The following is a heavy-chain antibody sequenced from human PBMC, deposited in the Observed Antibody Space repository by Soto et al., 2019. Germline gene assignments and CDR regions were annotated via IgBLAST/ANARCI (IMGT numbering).Heavy chain of an antibody. CDR2: TNAGNGNT. D-gene: IGHD3-3*01. CDR3: ARATYYDFWSGPDPNWFDP. Sequence: ASVKVSCKASGYTFTSYAMHWVRLVPGQRLEWMGWTNAGNGNTKYSQKFQGRVTITRDTSASTAYMELSSLRSEDTAVYYCARATYYDFWSGPDPNWFDPWGQGTLVTVSS. CDR1: GYTFTSYA. V-gene: IGHV1-3*01. J-gene: IGHJ5*02.